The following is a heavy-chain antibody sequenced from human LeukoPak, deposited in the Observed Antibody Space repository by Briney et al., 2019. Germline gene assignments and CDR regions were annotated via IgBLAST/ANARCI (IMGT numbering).Heavy chain of an antibody. J-gene: IGHJ4*02. D-gene: IGHD2-8*02. CDR3: AREFTGGTYYFDY. Sequence: SETLSLTCTVSGGSISSYYWHWIRQPAGKGLEWVGRIYTSGSTNYNPSLKSRVTISVDTSKNQFSLKLTSVTAADTAVYYCAREFTGGTYYFDYWGQGTLVTVSS. V-gene: IGHV4-4*07. CDR1: GGSISSYY. CDR2: IYTSGST.